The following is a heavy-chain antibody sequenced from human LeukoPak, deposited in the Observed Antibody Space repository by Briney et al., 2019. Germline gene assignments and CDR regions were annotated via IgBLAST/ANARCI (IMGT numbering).Heavy chain of an antibody. CDR3: ARIAAGHMDV. Sequence: GGSLRLSCAASGFTFSGYSMNWVRQAPGKGLEWASYISYTGTTIYYADSVGGRFTISTDNAKTSLYLQMNSLRGEDTAVYYCARIAAGHMDVWGKGTTVTVSS. J-gene: IGHJ6*03. CDR1: GFTFSGYS. D-gene: IGHD6-6*01. CDR2: ISYTGTTI. V-gene: IGHV3-48*01.